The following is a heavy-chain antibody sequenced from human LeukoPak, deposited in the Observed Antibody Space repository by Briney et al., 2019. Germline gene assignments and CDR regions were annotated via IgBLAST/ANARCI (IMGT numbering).Heavy chain of an antibody. CDR1: GFTFRSYA. J-gene: IGHJ4*02. Sequence: PGGSLRLSCAASGFTFRSYAMSWVRRAPGKGLEWVSAISGSGGSTYYADSVKGRFTISRDNSKNTLYLQMNSLRAEDTAVYYCAKGVGYDFWSGSLYWGQGTLVTVSS. CDR3: AKGVGYDFWSGSLY. CDR2: ISGSGGST. V-gene: IGHV3-23*01. D-gene: IGHD3-3*01.